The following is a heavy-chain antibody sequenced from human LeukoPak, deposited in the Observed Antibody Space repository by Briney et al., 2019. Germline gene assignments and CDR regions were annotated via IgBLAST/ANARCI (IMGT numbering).Heavy chain of an antibody. CDR3: AKGLGLRYFDWLSTLDY. J-gene: IGHJ4*02. V-gene: IGHV3-23*01. Sequence: GGSLRLSCAASGFTFSTYAMSGFRRAPGRGWEGASAFMGGGGSTYYADSVKGRFTISRDNSKNTLYLQMNSLRAEDTAVYYCAKGLGLRYFDWLSTLDYWGQGTLVTVSS. CDR2: FMGGGGST. D-gene: IGHD3-9*01. CDR1: GFTFSTYA.